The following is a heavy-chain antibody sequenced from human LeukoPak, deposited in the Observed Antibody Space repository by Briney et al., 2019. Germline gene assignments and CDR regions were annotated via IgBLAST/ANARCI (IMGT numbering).Heavy chain of an antibody. CDR1: GFTVSSNY. CDR2: IYSGGST. D-gene: IGHD3-9*01. J-gene: IGHJ3*02. CDR3: ARSSHYDILTGYSEEDAFDI. V-gene: IGHV3-53*01. Sequence: GGSLRLSCAASGFTVSSNYMSWVRQAPGKGLEWVSVIYSGGSTDYADSVKGRFTISRDNSKNTLYPRMNSLRVEDTAVYYCARSSHYDILTGYSEEDAFDIWGQGTMVTVSS.